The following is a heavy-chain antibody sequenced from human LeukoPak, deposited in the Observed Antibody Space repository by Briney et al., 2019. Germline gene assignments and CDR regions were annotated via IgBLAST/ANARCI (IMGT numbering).Heavy chain of an antibody. D-gene: IGHD1-26*01. V-gene: IGHV3-74*01. Sequence: PGGSLGLSCAAPGFTLNGYWMHWVRQAPGKGLVWVSRINSDGSTTSYADSVKGRFTISRDNSKNTLYLQMNSLRAEDTAVYYCARSLNSGSYSDYWGQGTLVTVSS. CDR2: INSDGSTT. J-gene: IGHJ4*02. CDR3: ARSLNSGSYSDY. CDR1: GFTLNGYW.